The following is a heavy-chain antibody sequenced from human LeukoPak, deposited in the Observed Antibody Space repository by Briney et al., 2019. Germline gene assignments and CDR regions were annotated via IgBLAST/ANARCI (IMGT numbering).Heavy chain of an antibody. CDR3: ARDSRAAMKPWYFDL. D-gene: IGHD2-2*01. Sequence: PSETLSLTCTVSGGSTSSYYWSWIRQPPGKGLEWIGYIYYSGSTNYNPSLKSRVTISVDTSKNQFSLKLSSVTAADTAVYYCARDSRAAMKPWYFDLWGRGTLVTVSS. CDR2: IYYSGST. V-gene: IGHV4-59*01. CDR1: GGSTSSYY. J-gene: IGHJ2*01.